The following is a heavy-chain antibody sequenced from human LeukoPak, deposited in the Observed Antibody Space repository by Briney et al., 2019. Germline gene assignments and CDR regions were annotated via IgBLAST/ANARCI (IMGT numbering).Heavy chain of an antibody. V-gene: IGHV1-2*02. J-gene: IGHJ6*02. CDR1: GYTFTGYY. CDR2: INPNSGGT. Sequence: ASVKVSCKASGYTFTGYYMHWVRQAPGQGLEWMGWINPNSGGTNYAQKLQGRVTMTRDTSISTAYMELSRLRSDDTAVYYCARDNPIQLWLVYYYYGMDIWGQGTTVTVSS. D-gene: IGHD5-18*01. CDR3: ARDNPIQLWLVYYYYGMDI.